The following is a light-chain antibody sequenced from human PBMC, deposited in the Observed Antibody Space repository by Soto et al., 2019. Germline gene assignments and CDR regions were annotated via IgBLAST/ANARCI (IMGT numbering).Light chain of an antibody. Sequence: EIVLRHSPGTLALSPWERATLSCSASQSVSSSYLAWYQQKPGQAPRLLIYGASSRATGIPDRFSGSGSGTDFTLTISRLEPEDFAVYYCQQYGSSPPTFGQGTKVDNK. J-gene: IGKJ1*01. CDR1: QSVSSSY. CDR2: GAS. CDR3: QQYGSSPPT. V-gene: IGKV3-20*01.